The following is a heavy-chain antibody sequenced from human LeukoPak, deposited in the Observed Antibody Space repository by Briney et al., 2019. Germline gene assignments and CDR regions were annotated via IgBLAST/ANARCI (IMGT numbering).Heavy chain of an antibody. CDR2: ISYDGSNK. Sequence: GGSLRLSCAASGFTFSSYGMHWVRQAPGKGLEWVAVISYDGSNKYYADSVKGRFTISRDNSKNTLYLQMNSLRAEDTAVYYCAKDRGELPGWFDYWGQGTLVTVSS. J-gene: IGHJ4*02. CDR3: AKDRGELPGWFDY. D-gene: IGHD1-26*01. V-gene: IGHV3-30*18. CDR1: GFTFSSYG.